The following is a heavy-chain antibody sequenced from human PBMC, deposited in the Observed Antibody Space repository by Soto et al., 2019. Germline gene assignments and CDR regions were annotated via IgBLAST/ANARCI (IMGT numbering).Heavy chain of an antibody. V-gene: IGHV4-30-4*01. CDR2: IYYSGST. D-gene: IGHD6-19*01. Sequence: QVQLQESGPGLVKPSQTLSLTCTVSGGSISSGDYYWSWIRQPPGKGLEWIGYIYYSGSTYYNPSLKSRVTISVDTSKNQFSLKLSSVTAADTAVYYCAGGAIAVAGGAGMDVWGQGTTVTVCS. CDR3: AGGAIAVAGGAGMDV. CDR1: GGSISSGDYY. J-gene: IGHJ6*02.